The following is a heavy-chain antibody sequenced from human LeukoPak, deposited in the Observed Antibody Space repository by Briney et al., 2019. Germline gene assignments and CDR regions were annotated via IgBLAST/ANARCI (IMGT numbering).Heavy chain of an antibody. V-gene: IGHV1-69*06. Sequence: ASVKVSCKASGGTFSSYAISWVRQAPGQGLEWMGGIIPIFGTANCAQKFQGRVAITADKSTSTAYMELSSLRSEDTAVYYCARGRQLRYFDRLLSPEDWGQGTLVTVSS. CDR2: IIPIFGTA. J-gene: IGHJ4*02. CDR3: ARGRQLRYFDRLLSPED. CDR1: GGTFSSYA. D-gene: IGHD3-9*01.